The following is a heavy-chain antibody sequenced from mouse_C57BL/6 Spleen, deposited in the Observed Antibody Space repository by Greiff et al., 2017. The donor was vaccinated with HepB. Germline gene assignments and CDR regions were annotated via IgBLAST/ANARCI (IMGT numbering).Heavy chain of an antibody. CDR1: GFTFSSYA. CDR2: ISDGGSYT. J-gene: IGHJ4*01. V-gene: IGHV5-4*01. CDR3: AKEKRGDYAMDY. Sequence: EVMLVESGGGLVKPGGSLKLSCAASGFTFSSYAMSWVRQTPEKRLEWVATISDGGSYTYYPDNVKGRFTISRDNAKNNLYLQMSHLKSEDTAMYYCAKEKRGDYAMDYWGQGTSVTVSS.